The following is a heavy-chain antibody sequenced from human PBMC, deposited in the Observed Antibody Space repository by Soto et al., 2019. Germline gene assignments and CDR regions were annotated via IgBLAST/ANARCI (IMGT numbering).Heavy chain of an antibody. V-gene: IGHV1-2*02. J-gene: IGHJ4*02. CDR2: ISPKSAGT. Sequence: QVQLVQSGAEVKKPGASVKVSCEASGYSFIDYYIHWVRQAPGQGFEWMGRISPKSAGTDYAKKFEDRVTLTRDTSLNTAYMELSSLKSDDTAVYYCARPPGYISDWYYFDLWGQGTRVTVSS. D-gene: IGHD3-9*01. CDR1: GYSFIDYY. CDR3: ARPPGYISDWYYFDL.